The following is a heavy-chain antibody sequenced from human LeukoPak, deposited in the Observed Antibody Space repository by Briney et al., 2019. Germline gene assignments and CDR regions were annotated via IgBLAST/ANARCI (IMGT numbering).Heavy chain of an antibody. J-gene: IGHJ4*02. CDR3: ARQKYLRGPDVEYFDY. CDR2: IRQDGSEI. D-gene: IGHD5/OR15-5a*01. CDR1: GFTFSNSW. Sequence: GGSLRLSCAASGFTFSNSWMTWVRQAPGKGLEWVANIRQDGSEIYYVDSVKGRFTISRDNAKNSLYLQMNSLRAEDTAVYYCARQKYLRGPDVEYFDYWGQGTLVTVSS. V-gene: IGHV3-7*01.